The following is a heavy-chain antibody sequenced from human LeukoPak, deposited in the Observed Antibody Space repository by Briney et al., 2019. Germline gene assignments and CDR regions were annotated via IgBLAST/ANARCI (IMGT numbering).Heavy chain of an antibody. CDR3: ARLTVQLWLPWFDP. CDR2: IYYSGST. CDR1: GGSISSSSYY. J-gene: IGHJ5*02. D-gene: IGHD5-18*01. Sequence: SETLSLTCTVSGGSISSSSYYWGWIRQPPGKGLEWIGSIYYSGSTYYNPSLKSRVTISVDTSKNQFSLKLSSVTAADTAVYYCARLTVQLWLPWFDPWGQGTLVTVSS. V-gene: IGHV4-39*01.